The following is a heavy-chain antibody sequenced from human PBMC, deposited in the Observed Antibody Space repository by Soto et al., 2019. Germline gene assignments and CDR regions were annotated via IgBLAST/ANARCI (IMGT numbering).Heavy chain of an antibody. CDR2: IFYSGST. V-gene: IGHV4-31*03. J-gene: IGHJ6*02. CDR1: GGSISSGGYH. CDR3: ARGRHDFRSGYEYGMDV. D-gene: IGHD3-3*01. Sequence: SETLSLTCTVYGGSISSGGYHWSWIRQHPGKGLEWIGYIFYSGSTYYNPTLKSRVTISVDTSKNQVSLKLSFVTAADTAVYYCARGRHDFRSGYEYGMDVWGQGTTVTVSS.